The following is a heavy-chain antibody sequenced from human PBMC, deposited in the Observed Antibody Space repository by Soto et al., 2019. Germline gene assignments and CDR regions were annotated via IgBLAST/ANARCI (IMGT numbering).Heavy chain of an antibody. Sequence: PGGSLRLSCAASGFTFSNVWLSWVRQGPGKGLEWLGRIKSRTENETTDCASPARGRFIISRDDSKNMLYLQLNSLKSEDTAVYYCAKDRILYLSLGMDVWGQGTPVTVSS. D-gene: IGHD3-3*01. CDR3: AKDRILYLSLGMDV. CDR1: GFTFSNVW. V-gene: IGHV3-15*01. J-gene: IGHJ6*02. CDR2: IKSRTENETT.